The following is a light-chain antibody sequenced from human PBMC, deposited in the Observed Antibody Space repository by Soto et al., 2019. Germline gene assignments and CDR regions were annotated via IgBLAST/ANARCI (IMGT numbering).Light chain of an antibody. Sequence: DIVMTQSPDSLAVSPGERATLSCRTSQIIGTNLAWYQQKPGQAPRLLIYGAFIRAPGFPVRFRGTGSGSEFTLTISSLQSEDGALYYCQQYDKWPYTFGQGTNLEIK. CDR2: GAF. V-gene: IGKV3-15*01. CDR3: QQYDKWPYT. CDR1: QIIGTN. J-gene: IGKJ2*01.